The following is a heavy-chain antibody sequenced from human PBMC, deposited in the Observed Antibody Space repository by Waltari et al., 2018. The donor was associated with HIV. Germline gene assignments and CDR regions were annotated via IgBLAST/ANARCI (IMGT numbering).Heavy chain of an antibody. J-gene: IGHJ5*02. D-gene: IGHD3-16*01. V-gene: IGHV3-21*04. CDR3: VRDAKIVVSIPYFDP. CDR1: GATLGPYC. CDR2: ISGTSTFV. Sequence: DVKLVESGGGLVKTGGWLTLSWVAYGATLGPYCSYWVRQAPGKGLEWVASISGTSTFVKYADSVKGRFTTSRDNAKNTVYLQMDSLRVEDSAIYYCVRDAKIVVSIPYFDPWGQGVLVTVSS.